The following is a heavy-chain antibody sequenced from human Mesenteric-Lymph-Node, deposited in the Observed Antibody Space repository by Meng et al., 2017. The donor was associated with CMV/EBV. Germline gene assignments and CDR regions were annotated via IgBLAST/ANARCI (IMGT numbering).Heavy chain of an antibody. CDR1: GDSVSSSTVA. CDR2: TYYRSKWYN. CDR3: ARGSVLRYFDWLSAEAEDYYYYYGMDV. Sequence: LRLPCAISGDSVSSSTVAWIWIRQSPSRGLEWLGRTYYRSKWYNDYAPSVKSRITINPDTSKNQFSLHLNSVTPEDTAVYYCARGSVLRYFDWLSAEAEDYYYYYGMDVWGQGTTVTVSS. D-gene: IGHD3-9*01. J-gene: IGHJ6*02. V-gene: IGHV6-1*01.